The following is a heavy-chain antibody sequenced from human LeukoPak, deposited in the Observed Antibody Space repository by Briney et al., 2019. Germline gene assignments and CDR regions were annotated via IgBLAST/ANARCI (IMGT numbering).Heavy chain of an antibody. V-gene: IGHV3-7*01. Sequence: GGSLGLSCAASGFTFSNYWMTWVRQAPGKGLGWVANINQDSSEKFYVDSVKGRFTISRDNAKNSLYLHLNTLRPEDTAVYYCVQGWRDNWGQGTLVTVSS. CDR3: VQGWRDN. J-gene: IGHJ4*02. CDR2: INQDSSEK. CDR1: GFTFSNYW. D-gene: IGHD2-15*01.